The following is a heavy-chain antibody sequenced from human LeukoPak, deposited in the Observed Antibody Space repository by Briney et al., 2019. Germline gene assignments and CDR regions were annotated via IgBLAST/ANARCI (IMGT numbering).Heavy chain of an antibody. V-gene: IGHV3-9*01. CDR1: GFTFDDYA. J-gene: IGHJ6*02. CDR2: ISWNSGSI. CDR3: AKDIAAAGLGDYYYYYGMDV. Sequence: PGRSLRLSCAASGFTFDDYAMHWVRQAPGKGLEWVSGISWNSGSIGYADSVKGRFTISRDNAKNSLYLQMNSLRAEDTALYYCAKDIAAAGLGDYYYYYGMDVWGQGTTVTVSS. D-gene: IGHD6-13*01.